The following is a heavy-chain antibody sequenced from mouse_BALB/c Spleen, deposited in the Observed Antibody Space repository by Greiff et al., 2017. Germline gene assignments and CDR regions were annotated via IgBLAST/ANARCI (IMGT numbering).Heavy chain of an antibody. Sequence: EVKLVESGPGLVKPSQSLSLTCSVTGYSITSGYYWNWIRQFPGNKLEWMGYISYDGSNNYNPSLKNRISITRDTSKNQFFLKLNSVTTEDTATYYCARERWLLNAMDYWGQGTSVTVSS. J-gene: IGHJ4*01. CDR3: ARERWLLNAMDY. D-gene: IGHD2-3*01. CDR1: GYSITSGYY. V-gene: IGHV3-6*02. CDR2: ISYDGSN.